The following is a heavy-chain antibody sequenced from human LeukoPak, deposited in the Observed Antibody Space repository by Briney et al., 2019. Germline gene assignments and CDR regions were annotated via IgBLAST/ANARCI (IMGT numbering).Heavy chain of an antibody. J-gene: IGHJ4*02. CDR3: ARWRAGIAVAVDY. CDR1: GFTFRSYS. Sequence: GGSLRLSCAASGFTFRSYSMNWVRQAPGKGLEWVSSISSSSSYIYYADSVKGRFTISRDNAKNSLYLQMNSLRAEDTAVYYCARWRAGIAVAVDYWGQGTLVTVSS. V-gene: IGHV3-21*01. D-gene: IGHD6-19*01. CDR2: ISSSSSYI.